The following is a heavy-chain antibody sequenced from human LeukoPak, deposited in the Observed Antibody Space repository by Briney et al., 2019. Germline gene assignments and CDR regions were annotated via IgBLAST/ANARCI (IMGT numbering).Heavy chain of an antibody. CDR1: GFTFSSYS. V-gene: IGHV3-21*04. Sequence: PGGSLRLSCAASGFTFSSYSMNWVRQAPGKRLEWVSSISSSSSYIYYADSVKGRFTISRDNAKNSLYLQMNSLRSDDTAVYYCARDGGTSNWFDPWGQGTLVTVSS. CDR2: ISSSSSYI. CDR3: ARDGGTSNWFDP. D-gene: IGHD3-16*01. J-gene: IGHJ5*02.